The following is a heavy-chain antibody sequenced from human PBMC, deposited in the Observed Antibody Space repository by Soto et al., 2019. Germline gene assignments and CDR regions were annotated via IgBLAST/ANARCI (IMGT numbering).Heavy chain of an antibody. D-gene: IGHD3-10*01. V-gene: IGHV3-23*01. J-gene: IGHJ6*02. CDR1: TFTFSSYA. CDR2: ISYTGGTT. CDR3: AKDRSYYGSDSCGMDV. Sequence: EVQLLESGGGLVQPGGSLRLSCAASTFTFSSYAMNWVRQAPGKGLEWVSGISYTGGTTYFAASVKGRFTISRDNSKNTLDLQMNSLRVEDTAVYYCAKDRSYYGSDSCGMDVWGQGTTVTVSS.